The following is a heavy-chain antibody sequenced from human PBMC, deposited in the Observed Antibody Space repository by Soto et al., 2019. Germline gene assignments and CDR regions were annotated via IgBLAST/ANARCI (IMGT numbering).Heavy chain of an antibody. Sequence: QVPLVQSGAEVKKPGASVKISCKASGYTFTRYTMNWVRQAPGQRLEWMGWINPDNGNTKSSQKFQDRVIITRDTSASTAYMDLSSLGSEETAVYCCARGIARGQLDPWGQGPRVTVSS. V-gene: IGHV1-3*01. CDR1: GYTFTRYT. J-gene: IGHJ5*02. CDR3: ARGIARGQLDP. CDR2: INPDNGNT. D-gene: IGHD2-15*01.